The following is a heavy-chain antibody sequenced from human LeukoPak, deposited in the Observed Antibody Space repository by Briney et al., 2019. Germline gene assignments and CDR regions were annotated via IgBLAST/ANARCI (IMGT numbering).Heavy chain of an antibody. J-gene: IGHJ6*04. D-gene: IGHD2-15*01. CDR3: ASLKRAQHYCSGGSCYSLPYGMDV. V-gene: IGHV1-69*06. CDR1: GGTFSSYA. Sequence: SVKVSCKASGGTFSSYAISWVRQAPGQGLEWMGGIIPIFGTANYAQKFQGRVMITADKSTSTAYMELSSLRSEGTAVYYCASLKRAQHYCSGGSCYSLPYGMDVWGKGTTATVSS. CDR2: IIPIFGTA.